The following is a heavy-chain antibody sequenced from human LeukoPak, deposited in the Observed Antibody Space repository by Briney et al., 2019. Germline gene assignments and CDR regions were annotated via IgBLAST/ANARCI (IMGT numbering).Heavy chain of an antibody. D-gene: IGHD6-25*01. CDR3: TRRGGRPFAFDY. CDR2: IYPGDSDT. V-gene: IGHV5-51*01. Sequence: GESLKISCKGSGYSFTTYWIAWVRQMPGKGLEWMGIIYPGDSDTKYSPSFQGQVTISADKSINAAYLQWSSLKASDTAMYYCTRRGGRPFAFDYWGLGTLVTVSS. CDR1: GYSFTTYW. J-gene: IGHJ4*02.